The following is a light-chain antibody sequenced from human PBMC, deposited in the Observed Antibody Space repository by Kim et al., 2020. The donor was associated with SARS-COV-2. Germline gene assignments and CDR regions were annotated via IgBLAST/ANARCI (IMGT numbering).Light chain of an antibody. CDR2: DVS. J-gene: IGKJ5*01. Sequence: SPGERATLSGRASQSVSSYLAWYQQNPGQAPRLLIYDVSNRATGIPARFSGSGSGTDFTLTISSLEPEDFAIYYCQQRYIWPPITFGQGTRLEIK. V-gene: IGKV3-11*01. CDR3: QQRYIWPPIT. CDR1: QSVSSY.